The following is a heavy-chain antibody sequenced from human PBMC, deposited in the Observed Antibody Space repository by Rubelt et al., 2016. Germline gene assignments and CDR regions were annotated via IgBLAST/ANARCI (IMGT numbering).Heavy chain of an antibody. CDR3: ARERDYGDAHDAFDI. V-gene: IGHV3-21*01. J-gene: IGHJ3*02. Sequence: EVQLVESGGGVVQSGGSLKLSCVASGFRFSGAWMCWVRQVPGKGLEWASSISSSSSYIYYADSVKGRFAISRDNAKNSLYLKMNSRGAEDTAGYYCARERDYGDAHDAFDIWGQGTMVTVSS. CDR1: GFRFSGAW. D-gene: IGHD4-17*01. CDR2: ISSSSSYI.